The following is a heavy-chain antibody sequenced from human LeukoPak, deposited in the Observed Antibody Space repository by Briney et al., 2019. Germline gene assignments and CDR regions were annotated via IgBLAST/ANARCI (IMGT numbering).Heavy chain of an antibody. V-gene: IGHV3-33*01. J-gene: IGHJ3*02. CDR3: AREADCSGGSCYRGAFDI. CDR2: IWYDGSND. Sequence: GGSLGLSCAASGFTFSQYAMHWVRQAPGKGLEWVAAIWYDGSNDYYADSVKGRFTISRDNSKNTLSLQMNSLRAEDTAVYYCAREADCSGGSCYRGAFDIWGQGTMVTVSS. D-gene: IGHD2-15*01. CDR1: GFTFSQYA.